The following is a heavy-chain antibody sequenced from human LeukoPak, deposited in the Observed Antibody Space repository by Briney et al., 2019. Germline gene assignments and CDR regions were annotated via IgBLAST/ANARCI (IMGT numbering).Heavy chain of an antibody. CDR2: INPSGGST. CDR3: ASTTVDPGNAFDI. D-gene: IGHD4-23*01. J-gene: IGHJ3*02. V-gene: IGHV1-46*03. CDR1: GYTYTSYY. Sequence: ASVKVSCKASGYTYTSYYMHWVRQAPGQGLEWMGIINPSGGSTSYAQKFQGRVTMTRDTSTSTVYMELSSLRSEDTAVYYCASTTVDPGNAFDIWGQGTMVTVSS.